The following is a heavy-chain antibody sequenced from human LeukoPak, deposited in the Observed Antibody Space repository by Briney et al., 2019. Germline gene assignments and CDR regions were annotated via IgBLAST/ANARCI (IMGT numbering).Heavy chain of an antibody. Sequence: GASVKVSCKASGGTFSSYAVSWVRQAPGQGLEWMGGIIPMFGTADSAQKFQGRVTITADESTSTAYMELSSLRSEDTAVYYCARHRPNHTGSYYSDAFDIWGQGTMVIVSS. V-gene: IGHV1-69*01. CDR2: IIPMFGTA. J-gene: IGHJ3*02. D-gene: IGHD1-26*01. CDR3: ARHRPNHTGSYYSDAFDI. CDR1: GGTFSSYA.